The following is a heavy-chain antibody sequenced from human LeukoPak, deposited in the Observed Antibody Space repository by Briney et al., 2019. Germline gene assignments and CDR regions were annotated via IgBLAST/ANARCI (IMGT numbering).Heavy chain of an antibody. CDR1: GGSISSGGYY. V-gene: IGHV4-31*03. Sequence: SETLSLTCTVSGGSISSGGYYWSWIRQHPGKGLEWIGYIYYSGSTYYNPSLKSRVTISVDTSKNQFSLKLSSVTAADTAVYYCARSLNGRANWFDPWGQGTLVTVSP. D-gene: IGHD2-8*01. CDR2: IYYSGST. CDR3: ARSLNGRANWFDP. J-gene: IGHJ5*02.